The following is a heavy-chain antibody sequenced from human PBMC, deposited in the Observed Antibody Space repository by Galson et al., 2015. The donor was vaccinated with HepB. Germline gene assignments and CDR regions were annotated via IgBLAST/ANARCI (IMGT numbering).Heavy chain of an antibody. CDR2: ISAYNGNT. V-gene: IGHV1-18*04. CDR3: ARGPQEGYFDGMDV. D-gene: IGHD3-9*01. CDR1: GYTFTSYG. J-gene: IGHJ6*02. Sequence: SCKVSGYTFTSYGISWVRQASGQGLEWMGWISAYNGNTNYAQKLQGRVTMTTDTSTSTAYMELRSLRSDDTAVYYCARGPQEGYFDGMDVWGQGTTVTVSS.